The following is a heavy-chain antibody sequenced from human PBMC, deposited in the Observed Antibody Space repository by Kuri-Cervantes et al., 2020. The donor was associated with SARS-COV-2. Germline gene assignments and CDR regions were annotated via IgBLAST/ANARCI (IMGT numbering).Heavy chain of an antibody. Sequence: GESLKISCAASGFTFSSYAIHWVRQAPGKGLEWVAVISYDGSNKYYADSVKGRFTISRDNSKNTLYLQMNSLRAEDTAVYYCAREGKTSDFWSGYLEDYMDVWGKGTTVTVSS. V-gene: IGHV3-30-3*01. CDR2: ISYDGSNK. J-gene: IGHJ6*03. D-gene: IGHD3-3*01. CDR1: GFTFSSYA. CDR3: AREGKTSDFWSGYLEDYMDV.